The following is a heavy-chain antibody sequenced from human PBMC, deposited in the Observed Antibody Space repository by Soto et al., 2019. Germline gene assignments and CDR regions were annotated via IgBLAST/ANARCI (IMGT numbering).Heavy chain of an antibody. D-gene: IGHD3-10*01. Sequence: PSETLSLTCAVSGGSISSSNWWSWVRQPPGKGLEWIGEIYHSGSTNYNPSLKSRVTISVDKSKNQFSLKLSSVTAADTAVYYCAREWFGDHYGMDVWGQGTTVTVSS. CDR3: AREWFGDHYGMDV. V-gene: IGHV4-4*02. CDR2: IYHSGST. J-gene: IGHJ6*02. CDR1: GGSISSSNW.